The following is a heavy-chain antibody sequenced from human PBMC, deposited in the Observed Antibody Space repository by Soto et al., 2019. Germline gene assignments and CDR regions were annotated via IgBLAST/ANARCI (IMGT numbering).Heavy chain of an antibody. J-gene: IGHJ3*02. CDR1: GYTLTELS. CDR2: FDPEDGET. CDR3: ATDLYSSGWYLRRNDAFDI. Sequence: ASVKVSCKVSGYTLTELSMHWVRQAPGKGLEWMGGFDPEDGETIYAQKFQGRVTMTEDTSTDTAYMEQSSLRSEDTAVYYCATDLYSSGWYLRRNDAFDIWGQGTMVTVSS. V-gene: IGHV1-24*01. D-gene: IGHD6-19*01.